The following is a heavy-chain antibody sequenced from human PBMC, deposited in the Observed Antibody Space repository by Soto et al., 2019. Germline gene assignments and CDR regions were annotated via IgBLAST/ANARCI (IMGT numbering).Heavy chain of an antibody. D-gene: IGHD3-22*01. J-gene: IGHJ3*02. V-gene: IGHV2-5*01. CDR1: GFSLTTSDMG. Sequence: SGPTLVNPTQTLTLTCTFSGFSLTTSDMGVGWIRQSPGQALEWLALIYWNDDKRYSPSLKSRLTITKDTSKNQVVLTMTNMDPVDTATYYCAHDYYDSSTYYPHDAFDIWGQGTMVTVSS. CDR2: IYWNDDK. CDR3: AHDYYDSSTYYPHDAFDI.